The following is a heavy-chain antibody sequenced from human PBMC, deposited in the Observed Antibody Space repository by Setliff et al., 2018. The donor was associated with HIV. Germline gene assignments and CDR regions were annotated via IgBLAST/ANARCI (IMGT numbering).Heavy chain of an antibody. CDR3: ARGTDETIVPSSPKYFDF. CDR1: GDSFTIDF. J-gene: IGHJ4*02. V-gene: IGHV4-34*01. Sequence: PSETLSLTCAVYGDSFTIDFWSWIRLPPGTGLEWIGRISHRGTTIHNPSLKSRVTMSVDTSRRQFSLWLTSVTAADTAFYFCARGTDETIVPSSPKYFDFWGQGSLVTVSS. D-gene: IGHD3-22*01. CDR2: ISHRGTT.